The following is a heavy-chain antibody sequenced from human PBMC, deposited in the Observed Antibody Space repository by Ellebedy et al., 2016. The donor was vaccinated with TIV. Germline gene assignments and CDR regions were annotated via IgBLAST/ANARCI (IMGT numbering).Heavy chain of an antibody. D-gene: IGHD1-26*01. CDR2: IDRVDDK. CDR1: GFPLSTSGMC. J-gene: IGHJ4*02. Sequence: SGPTLVXPTQTLTLTCTVSGFPLSTSGMCVSWIRQPPGKSLEWLVRIDRVDDKYYGTSLMTRLTISKDTPKNQVVLTMTNMDPVDTATYYCARTAAYSGMEVRDFDYWGQGTLVTVSS. CDR3: ARTAAYSGMEVRDFDY. V-gene: IGHV2-70*11.